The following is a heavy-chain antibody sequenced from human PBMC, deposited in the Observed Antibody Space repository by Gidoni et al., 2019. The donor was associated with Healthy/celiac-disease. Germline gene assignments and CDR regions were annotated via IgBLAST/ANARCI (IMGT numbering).Heavy chain of an antibody. Sequence: QLQLQESGPGLVKPSETLSLTCTVSGGSISSSSYYWGWIRQPPGKGLEWIGSIYYSGSTYYNPSLKSRVTISVDTSKNQFSLKLSSVTAADTAVYYCASPSESYWKMDAFGIWGQGTMVAVSS. CDR2: IYYSGST. CDR3: ASPSESYWKMDAFGI. J-gene: IGHJ3*02. CDR1: GGSISSSSYY. D-gene: IGHD1-1*01. V-gene: IGHV4-39*01.